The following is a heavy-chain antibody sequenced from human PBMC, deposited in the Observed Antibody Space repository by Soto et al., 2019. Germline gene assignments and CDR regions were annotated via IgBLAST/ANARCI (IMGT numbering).Heavy chain of an antibody. CDR1: GDSIGSNVW. D-gene: IGHD6-19*01. CDR3: ARDVAVPGETDRFDP. V-gene: IGHV4-4*02. J-gene: IGHJ5*02. CDR2: VYHNGLT. Sequence: SETLSLTCAVSGDSIGSNVWWSWVRQPPGKGLEWIGEVYHNGLTDYNPSLKGRVTMSADMSKNQFSLSVTSVTAADTAIYYCARDVAVPGETDRFDPWGQGTLVTVSS.